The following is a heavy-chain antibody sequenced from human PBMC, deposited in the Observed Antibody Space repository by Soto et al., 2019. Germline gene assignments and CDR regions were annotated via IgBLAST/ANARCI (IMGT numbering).Heavy chain of an antibody. CDR1: GFTFSSYG. Sequence: QVQLVESGGGVVQPGRSLRLSCAASGFTFSSYGMHWVRQPPGKGLEWVAVIWFDRSNKHYADSVKGRFTISRDNSKNTLYLQMNSLRAEDTAVSYCAHSSSWYYFDYWGQGTLVTVSS. CDR2: IWFDRSNK. CDR3: AHSSSWYYFDY. D-gene: IGHD6-13*01. J-gene: IGHJ4*02. V-gene: IGHV3-33*01.